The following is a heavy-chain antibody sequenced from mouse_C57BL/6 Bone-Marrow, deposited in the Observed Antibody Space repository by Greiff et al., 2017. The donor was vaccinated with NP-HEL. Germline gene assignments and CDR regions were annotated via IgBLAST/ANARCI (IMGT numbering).Heavy chain of an antibody. CDR1: GFTFSSYA. CDR3: ARDYDYGGYYAMDY. CDR2: ISDGGSYT. V-gene: IGHV5-4*01. J-gene: IGHJ4*01. D-gene: IGHD2-4*01. Sequence: EVQLQESGGGLVKPGGSLKLSCAASGFTFSSYAMSWVRQTPEKRLEWVATISDGGSYTYYPDNVKGRFTISRDNAKNNLYLQMSHLKSEDTAMYYCARDYDYGGYYAMDYWGQGTSVTVSS.